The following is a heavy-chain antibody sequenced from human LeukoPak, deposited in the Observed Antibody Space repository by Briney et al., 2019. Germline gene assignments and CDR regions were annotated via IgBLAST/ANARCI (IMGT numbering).Heavy chain of an antibody. CDR2: IYYSGST. CDR3: ARDCHYDFWSGSNWFDP. J-gene: IGHJ5*02. Sequence: PSETLSLTCTVSGGSISSYYWSWIRQPPGKGLEWIGYIYYSGSTNYNPSLKSRVTISVDTSKNQFSLKLSSVTAADTAVYYCARDCHYDFWSGSNWFDPWGQGTLVTVSS. V-gene: IGHV4-59*01. CDR1: GGSISSYY. D-gene: IGHD3-3*01.